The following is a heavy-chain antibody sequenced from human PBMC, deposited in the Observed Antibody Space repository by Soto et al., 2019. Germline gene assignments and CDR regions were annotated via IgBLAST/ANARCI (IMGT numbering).Heavy chain of an antibody. CDR3: VRDRGVPAAENFGMDV. CDR2: INSDATST. D-gene: IGHD2-2*01. J-gene: IGHJ6*02. CDR1: GFTFSRYW. Sequence: EVQLVESGGGLVQPGGSLRLSCAASGFTFSRYWMHWVRQGPGKGLVWVSRINSDATSTRYADSVKGRFTISRDNAKNTLYLQINSLRAEDTAVYYCVRDRGVPAAENFGMDVWGHGTTVTVSS. V-gene: IGHV3-74*01.